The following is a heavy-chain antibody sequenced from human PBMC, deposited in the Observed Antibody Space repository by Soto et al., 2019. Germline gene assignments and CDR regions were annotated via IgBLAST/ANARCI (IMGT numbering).Heavy chain of an antibody. CDR2: ISGSGGST. CDR3: ARGGYYARSGARNYHYYGMAV. J-gene: IGHJ6*02. V-gene: IGHV3-23*01. D-gene: IGHD3-22*01. CDR1: GFTFSSYA. Sequence: SGGSLRLSCAASGFTFSSYAMSWVRQAPGKGLEWVSAISGSGGSTYYADSVKGRFTISRDNSKNTLYLQMNSLRAEDTAVYYCARGGYYARSGARNYHYYGMAVWGQGTTVTVSS.